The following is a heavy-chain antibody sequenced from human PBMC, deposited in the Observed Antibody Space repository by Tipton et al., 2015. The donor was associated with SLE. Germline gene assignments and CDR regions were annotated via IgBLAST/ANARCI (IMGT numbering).Heavy chain of an antibody. J-gene: IGHJ4*02. CDR2: MNHSGST. V-gene: IGHV4-34*01. Sequence: TLSLTCAVYGGSFSGYYWSWIRQPPGKGLEWIGEMNHSGSTNYNPSLKSRVTISVDTSKNQFSLKLSSVTAADTAVYHCARLGSRAANIGYWGQGTQVTVSS. CDR3: ARLGSRAANIGY. D-gene: IGHD6-6*01. CDR1: GGSFSGYY.